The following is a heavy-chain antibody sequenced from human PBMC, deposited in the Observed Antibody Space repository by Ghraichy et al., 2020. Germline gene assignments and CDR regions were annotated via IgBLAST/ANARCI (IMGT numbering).Heavy chain of an antibody. J-gene: IGHJ5*02. V-gene: IGHV3-23*01. CDR1: EFTFDGYP. Sequence: GGSLRLSCAVSEFTFDGYPMTWVRQAPGKGLEWVSTLGADGRSTFYADSVKGRFTISRDNSKNMLSLQMNSLRVEDTAIYYCAKDMMVLRILEWLSYFDDWGQGTLVTVSS. CDR3: AKDMMVLRILEWLSYFDD. CDR2: LGADGRST. D-gene: IGHD3-3*01.